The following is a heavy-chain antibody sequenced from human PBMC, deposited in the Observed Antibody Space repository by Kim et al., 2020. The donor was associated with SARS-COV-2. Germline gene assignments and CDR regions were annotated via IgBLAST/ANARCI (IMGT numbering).Heavy chain of an antibody. Sequence: SQTLSLTCAISGDSVSSNSATWSWIRQSPSRGLEWLGRTYYRSKWYNDYAISVKSRITINPDTSKNQFSLQLNSVTPEDTAVYYCARGRIPYGMDVWGQGTTVTVSS. CDR2: TYYRSKWYN. J-gene: IGHJ6*02. D-gene: IGHD2-15*01. V-gene: IGHV6-1*01. CDR1: GDSVSSNSAT. CDR3: ARGRIPYGMDV.